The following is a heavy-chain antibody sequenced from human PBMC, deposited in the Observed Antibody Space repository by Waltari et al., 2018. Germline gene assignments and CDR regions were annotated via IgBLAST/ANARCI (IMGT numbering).Heavy chain of an antibody. CDR2: IIPIFGTA. CDR1: GYTFTGYY. CDR3: ARDRFSGSYLTDAFDI. V-gene: IGHV1-69*01. Sequence: QVQLVQSGAEVKKPGASVKVSCKASGYTFTGYYMHWVRQAPGQGLEWMGGIIPIFGTANYAQKFQGRVTITADESTSTAYMELSSLRSEDTAVYYCARDRFSGSYLTDAFDIWGQGTMVTVSS. D-gene: IGHD1-26*01. J-gene: IGHJ3*02.